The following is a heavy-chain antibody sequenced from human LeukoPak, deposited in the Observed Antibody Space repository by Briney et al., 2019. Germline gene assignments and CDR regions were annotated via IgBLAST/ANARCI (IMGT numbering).Heavy chain of an antibody. CDR1: GGSVSNYY. Sequence: SETLSLTCTVSGGSVSNYYWSWVRQPAGKGLEWIGEINHSGSTNYNPSLKSRVTISVDTSKNQFSLKLSSVTAADTAVYYCARSPSSGYYYGAEYFQHWGQGTLVTVSS. CDR3: ARSPSSGYYYGAEYFQH. CDR2: INHSGST. D-gene: IGHD3-22*01. J-gene: IGHJ1*01. V-gene: IGHV4-34*01.